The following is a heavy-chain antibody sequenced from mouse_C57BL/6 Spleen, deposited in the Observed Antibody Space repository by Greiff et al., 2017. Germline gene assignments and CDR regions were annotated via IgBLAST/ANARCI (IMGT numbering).Heavy chain of an antibody. V-gene: IGHV1-53*01. D-gene: IGHD2-4*01. J-gene: IGHJ4*01. CDR1: GYTFTSYW. CDR3: AIYDYDNAMDY. CDR2: INPSNGGT. Sequence: QVQLQQPGTELVKPGASVKLSCKASGYTFTSYWMHWVKQRPGQGLEWIGNINPSNGGTNYYEKFMSKATLTVDKSSSTAYMQLSSLTSEDSAVYYCAIYDYDNAMDYWGQGTSVTVSS.